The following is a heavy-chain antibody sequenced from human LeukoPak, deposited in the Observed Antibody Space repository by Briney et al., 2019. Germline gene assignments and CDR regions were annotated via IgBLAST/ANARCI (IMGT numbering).Heavy chain of an antibody. Sequence: PGGPLRLSCAASGFTFSSYWMTWVRQAPGTGLEWVATIKQDGSERFYVDSVKGRFTISRDNAKNSLYLQMNSLRTEDTAVYYCVRDWGDSGDYWGQGTLVAVSS. CDR1: GFTFSSYW. CDR2: IKQDGSER. D-gene: IGHD2-21*02. CDR3: VRDWGDSGDY. V-gene: IGHV3-7*01. J-gene: IGHJ4*02.